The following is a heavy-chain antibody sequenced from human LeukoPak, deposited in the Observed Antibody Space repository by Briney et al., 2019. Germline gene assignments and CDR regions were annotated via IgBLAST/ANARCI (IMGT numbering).Heavy chain of an antibody. CDR1: GFTFSSYD. J-gene: IGHJ3*02. Sequence: GGSLRLSCAASGFTFSSYDMSWARQAPGKGLEWVSTISGSGSSTYYADSVKGRFTISRDNSKNTLYLQMNSLRAEDTAVYYCAKTLYTYGNNDAFDIWGQGTMVTVSS. D-gene: IGHD5-18*01. CDR3: AKTLYTYGNNDAFDI. V-gene: IGHV3-23*01. CDR2: ISGSGSST.